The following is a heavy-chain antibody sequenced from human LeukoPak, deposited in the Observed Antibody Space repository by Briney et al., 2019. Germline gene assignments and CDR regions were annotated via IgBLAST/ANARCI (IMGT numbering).Heavy chain of an antibody. CDR3: AREFYRSGEKGFDY. D-gene: IGHD3-3*01. CDR2: IYSGGNT. CDR1: GFTVSSNY. J-gene: IGHJ4*02. Sequence: GGSLRLSCAASGFTVSSNYVSWVRQAPGKGLEWVSVIYSGGNTYYADSVKGRFTISRDNSKNSLYLQMNSLRAEDTAVYYCAREFYRSGEKGFDYWGQGTLVTVSS. V-gene: IGHV3-53*01.